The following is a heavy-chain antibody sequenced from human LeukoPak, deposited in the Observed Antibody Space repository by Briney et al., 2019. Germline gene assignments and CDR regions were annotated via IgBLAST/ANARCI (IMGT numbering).Heavy chain of an antibody. J-gene: IGHJ6*02. CDR2: IKQDGSEK. CDR3: ARGRGMDV. Sequence: PGGSLRLSCAASEFTFNNYWMNWVRQAPGKGLEWVANIKQDGSEKYYVDSVKGRFTISRDNAENSLYLQMNSLRAEDTAVYYCARGRGMDVWGQGTTVTVSS. CDR1: EFTFNNYW. V-gene: IGHV3-7*01.